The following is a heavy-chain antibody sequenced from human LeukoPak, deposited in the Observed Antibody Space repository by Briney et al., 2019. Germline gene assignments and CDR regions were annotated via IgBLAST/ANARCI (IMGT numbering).Heavy chain of an antibody. CDR3: ARDLIVVVPAEDWFDP. CDR1: GFTFSGYT. D-gene: IGHD2-2*01. J-gene: IGHJ5*02. CDR2: ISSSSTI. Sequence: PGGSLRPSGAASGFTFSGYTMNWVGQAPGRGREWVSYISSSSTIYYADSVKGRFTISRDNAKNSLYLQMNSLRAEDTAVYYCARDLIVVVPAEDWFDPWGQGTLVTVSS. V-gene: IGHV3-48*04.